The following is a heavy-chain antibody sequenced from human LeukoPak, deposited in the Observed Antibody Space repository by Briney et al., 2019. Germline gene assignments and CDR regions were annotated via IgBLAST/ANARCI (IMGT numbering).Heavy chain of an antibody. D-gene: IGHD3-22*01. J-gene: IGHJ3*02. CDR2: IYYSGST. Sequence: SETLSLTCTVSGGSISSYYWSWIRQPPGKGLEWIGYIYYSGSTNYNPSLKSRVTISVDTSKNQFSLKLSSVTAADTAVYYCARHYYDSSGYYKEGTDIWGQGTMVIVSS. CDR3: ARHYYDSSGYYKEGTDI. V-gene: IGHV4-59*01. CDR1: GGSISSYY.